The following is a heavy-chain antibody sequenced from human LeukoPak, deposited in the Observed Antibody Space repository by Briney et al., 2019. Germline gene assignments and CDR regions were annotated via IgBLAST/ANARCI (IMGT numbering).Heavy chain of an antibody. CDR2: IYYSGST. J-gene: IGHJ5*02. CDR3: ARDGLYCSSTSCSNWFDP. Sequence: SETLSLTCAVYGGSFSGYYWGWIRQPPGKGLEWIGSIYYSGSTYHNPSLKSRVTISVDTSKNQFSLKLSSVTAADTAVYYCARDGLYCSSTSCSNWFDPWGQGTLVTVSS. CDR1: GGSFSGYY. V-gene: IGHV4-34*01. D-gene: IGHD2-2*01.